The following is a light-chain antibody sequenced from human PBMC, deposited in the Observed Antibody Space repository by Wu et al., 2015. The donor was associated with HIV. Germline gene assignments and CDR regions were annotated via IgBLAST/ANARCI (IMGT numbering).Light chain of an antibody. V-gene: IGKV3-20*01. CDR3: QQYGRSPWT. Sequence: EIVMTQSPATLSVSPGERATLSCRASQRVSSNYLAWYQQKPGQAPRLLIYGASNRATGVPDRFSGSGSGTDFTLTISRLEPEDFAVYYCQQYGRSPWTLAKGPRWKSN. J-gene: IGKJ1*01. CDR2: GAS. CDR1: QRVSSNY.